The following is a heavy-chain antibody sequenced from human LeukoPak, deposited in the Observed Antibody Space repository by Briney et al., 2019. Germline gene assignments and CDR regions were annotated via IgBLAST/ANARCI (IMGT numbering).Heavy chain of an antibody. D-gene: IGHD1-26*01. CDR3: ARLRWELLEGPAFDI. J-gene: IGHJ3*02. Sequence: SVKVSCKASGGTFSSYAISWVRQAPGQGLEWMGRIIPILGIANYAQKFQGRVTITADKSTSTAYMELSSLRSEDTAVYYCARLRWELLEGPAFDIWGQGTMVTVSS. V-gene: IGHV1-69*04. CDR1: GGTFSSYA. CDR2: IIPILGIA.